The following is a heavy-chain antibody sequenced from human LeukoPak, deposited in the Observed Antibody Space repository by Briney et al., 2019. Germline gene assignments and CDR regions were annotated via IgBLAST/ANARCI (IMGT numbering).Heavy chain of an antibody. V-gene: IGHV3-23*01. D-gene: IGHD3-9*01. CDR3: AKLTHPPDFDY. J-gene: IGHJ4*02. CDR2: ISGRGGST. CDR1: GFTFSSYA. Sequence: PGGSLRLSCAASGFTFSSYAMRWVRQAPGKGLEWVSTISGRGGSTYYADSVKGRFTISRDNSKNTLYLQMNSLRAEDTAVYYCAKLTHPPDFDYWGQGTLVTVSS.